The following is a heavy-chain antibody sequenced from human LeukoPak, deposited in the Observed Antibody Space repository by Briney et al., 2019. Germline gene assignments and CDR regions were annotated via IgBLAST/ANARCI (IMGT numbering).Heavy chain of an antibody. CDR2: ISAYNGNT. D-gene: IGHD3-9*01. J-gene: IGHJ5*02. V-gene: IGHV1-18*01. CDR3: ARDSVGATGYTRSDP. Sequence: ASVKVSCKASGYTFTSYGISWVRQAPGQGLEWMGWISAYNGNTDYAQKLQGRVTMTTDTSTSTAYMELRSLRSDDTAVYYCARDSVGATGYTRSDPWGQGTLVTVSS. CDR1: GYTFTSYG.